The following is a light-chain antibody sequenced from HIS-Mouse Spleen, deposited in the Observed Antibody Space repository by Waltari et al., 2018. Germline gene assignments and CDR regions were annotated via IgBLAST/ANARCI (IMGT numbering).Light chain of an antibody. J-gene: IGLJ1*01. V-gene: IGLV3-10*01. CDR2: EDS. CDR1: ALPKKF. CDR3: YSTDSSGNHYV. Sequence: SYELTQPPSVSVSPGQTARIPCSGAALPKKFSYWYQQKSGQAPVLVIYEDSKRPSGIPERFSGSSSGTMATLTISGAQVEDEADYYCYSTDSSGNHYVFGTGTKVTVL.